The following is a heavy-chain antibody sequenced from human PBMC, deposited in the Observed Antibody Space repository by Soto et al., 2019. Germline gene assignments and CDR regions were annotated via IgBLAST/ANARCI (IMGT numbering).Heavy chain of an antibody. CDR3: ARAYGDYYYYYYMDD. V-gene: IGHV1-69*02. CDR1: GGTFSSYT. CDR2: IIPILGIA. Sequence: SVKVSCKASGGTFSSYTISWVRQAPGQGLEWMGRIIPILGIANYAQKFQGRVTITADKSTSTAYMELSSLRSEDTAVYYCARAYGDYYYYYYMDDWGKGSTVTVSS. J-gene: IGHJ6*03. D-gene: IGHD4-17*01.